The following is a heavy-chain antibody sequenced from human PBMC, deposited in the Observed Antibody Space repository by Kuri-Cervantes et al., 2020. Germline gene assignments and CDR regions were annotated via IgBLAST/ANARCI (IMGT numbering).Heavy chain of an antibody. V-gene: IGHV3-48*01. J-gene: IGHJ4*02. Sequence: GGSLRLSCAASGFTFSSYSMNWVRQAPGKGLEWVSYISTSSRTIYYADSVKGRFTISRDNAKNSLYLQMNSLRAEDTAVYYCARDNYDSSGYYYKDYWGQGTLVTVSS. CDR3: ARDNYDSSGYYYKDY. CDR2: ISTSSRTI. CDR1: GFTFSSYS. D-gene: IGHD3-22*01.